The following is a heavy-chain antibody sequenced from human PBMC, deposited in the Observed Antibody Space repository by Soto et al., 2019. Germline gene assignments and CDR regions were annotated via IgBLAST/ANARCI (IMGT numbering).Heavy chain of an antibody. CDR1: GFTFSSYW. CDR3: ARERTTVGGRGDY. Sequence: EVQLVESGGGLVQPGGSLRLSCAASGFTFSSYWMSWVRQAPGKGLKWVANIKQDGSEKYYVDSVKGRFTISRDNAKNSLYLQMNSLRAEDTAVYYCARERTTVGGRGDYWGQGTLVTVSS. D-gene: IGHD4-17*01. CDR2: IKQDGSEK. V-gene: IGHV3-7*01. J-gene: IGHJ4*02.